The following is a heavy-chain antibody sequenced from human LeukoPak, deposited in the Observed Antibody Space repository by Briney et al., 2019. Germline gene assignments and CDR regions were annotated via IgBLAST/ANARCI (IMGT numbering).Heavy chain of an antibody. Sequence: PSETLSLTCTVSGGSISSYYWSWLRQPPGKGLEWIGYIYYSGSTNYHPSLKSRVTISVDTSKNQFSLKLSSVTAADTAVYYCARAPQVAGEAFDIWGQGTMVTVSS. J-gene: IGHJ3*02. CDR1: GGSISSYY. CDR3: ARAPQVAGEAFDI. D-gene: IGHD6-19*01. V-gene: IGHV4-59*01. CDR2: IYYSGST.